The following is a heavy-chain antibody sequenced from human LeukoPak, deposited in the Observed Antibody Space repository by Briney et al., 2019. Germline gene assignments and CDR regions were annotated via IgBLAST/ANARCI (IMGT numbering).Heavy chain of an antibody. Sequence: SVKVSCKSSGYTFTGYYMHWVGQAPGQGLEWMGWINPNSGRTNYAQKFQGRVTMTRDTSISTAYMELSRLRSDDTAVYYCARGAYSSGSYYFDHWGQGTLVTVSS. D-gene: IGHD6-19*01. CDR2: INPNSGRT. J-gene: IGHJ4*02. V-gene: IGHV1-2*02. CDR3: ARGAYSSGSYYFDH. CDR1: GYTFTGYY.